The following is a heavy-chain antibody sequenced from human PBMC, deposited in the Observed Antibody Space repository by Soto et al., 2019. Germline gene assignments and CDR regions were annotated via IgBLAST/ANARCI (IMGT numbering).Heavy chain of an antibody. J-gene: IGHJ4*02. CDR1: GFTFSSYA. CDR3: AREGETQLFTHFFDY. Sequence: VQLVESGGGVVQPGRSLRLSCAASGFTFSSYAMHWVRQAPGKGLEWVAVISYDGSNKYYADSVKGRFTISRDNSKNTLYLQMNSLRAEDTAVYYCAREGETQLFTHFFDYWGQGTLVTVSS. CDR2: ISYDGSNK. D-gene: IGHD5-18*01. V-gene: IGHV3-30-3*01.